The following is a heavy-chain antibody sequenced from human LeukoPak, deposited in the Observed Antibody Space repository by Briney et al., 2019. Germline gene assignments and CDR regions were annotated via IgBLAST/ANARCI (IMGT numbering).Heavy chain of an antibody. D-gene: IGHD2-15*01. V-gene: IGHV4-39*07. CDR2: LYYAGST. Sequence: SETLSLTCSVSGGSISSGSYFWGWIRQPPGKGLEWIGNLYYAGSTNGGITNYNPSLKSRVTISVDTSKNQFSLKLSSVTAADTAVYYCARHCPGSRGVDYWGQGTLVTVSS. CDR1: GGSISSGSYF. CDR3: ARHCPGSRGVDY. J-gene: IGHJ4*02.